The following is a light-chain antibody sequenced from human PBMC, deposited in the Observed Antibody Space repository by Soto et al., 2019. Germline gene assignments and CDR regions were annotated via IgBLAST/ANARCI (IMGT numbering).Light chain of an antibody. CDR3: STYTSGSTWV. V-gene: IGLV2-14*01. Sequence: QSALTQPASVSGSPGQSITISCTGTSSDVGAYNYVSWYQQHPGKAPKLMIYEVSNRPSGVSNRFSGSKSGNTASLTISGLQAEDEGDYYCSTYTSGSTWVFGGGTKLTLL. CDR2: EVS. CDR1: SSDVGAYNY. J-gene: IGLJ3*02.